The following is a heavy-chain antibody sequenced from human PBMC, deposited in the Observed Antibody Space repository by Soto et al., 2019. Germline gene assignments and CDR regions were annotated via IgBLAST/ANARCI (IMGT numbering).Heavy chain of an antibody. Sequence: QVQLVQYGAEVKKPGASVKVSCKASGYTFASYAISWMREAPGQELEWMGWISANNGNTNYAQKLQGRFTMTTDTSKSTAYMELRSLRSDDTAVDYCTRDPQPPDYWVQGTLVTVSP. CDR1: GYTFASYA. CDR2: ISANNGNT. CDR3: TRDPQPPDY. J-gene: IGHJ4*02. V-gene: IGHV1-18*01.